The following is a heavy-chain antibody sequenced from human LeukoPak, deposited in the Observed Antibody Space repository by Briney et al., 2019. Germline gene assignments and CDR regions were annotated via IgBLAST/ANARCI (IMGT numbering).Heavy chain of an antibody. Sequence: DSLRLSCAASGFTFSTYAMSWVRQAPGKGLEWVSTISGSGGSTYYADSVKGRFTISRDNSKNTLYLQMNSLRAEDTAVYYCAKGPEYLLWFGDNWGQGTLVTVSS. J-gene: IGHJ4*02. D-gene: IGHD3-10*01. CDR2: ISGSGGST. CDR3: AKGPEYLLWFGDN. V-gene: IGHV3-23*01. CDR1: GFTFSTYA.